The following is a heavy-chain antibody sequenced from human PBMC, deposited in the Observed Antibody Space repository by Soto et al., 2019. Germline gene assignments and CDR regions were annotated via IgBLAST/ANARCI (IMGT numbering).Heavy chain of an antibody. J-gene: IGHJ5*02. V-gene: IGHV3-21*01. Sequence: GGSRRLSCAASGFTFSSYSMNGVRQAPGKGLECVSSISSSSSYIYYADSVKGRFTISRDNAKNSLYLQMNSLRAEDTAVYYCARVSMGWFDPWGQGTLVTVSS. CDR3: ARVSMGWFDP. CDR1: GFTFSSYS. CDR2: ISSSSSYI.